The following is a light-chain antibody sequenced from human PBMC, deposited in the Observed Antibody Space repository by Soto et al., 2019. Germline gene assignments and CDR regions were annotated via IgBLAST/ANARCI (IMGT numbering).Light chain of an antibody. CDR1: QSVIIY. Sequence: EIVLTQSPATLSLSPGERATLSCRASQSVIIYLAWYQQKPGQAPRLLIYDASNRAPGIPARFSGSGSGTDFTLTISSLEPEDFAVYYCQQYNNWPPITFGQGTRLEIK. CDR3: QQYNNWPPIT. J-gene: IGKJ5*01. CDR2: DAS. V-gene: IGKV3-11*01.